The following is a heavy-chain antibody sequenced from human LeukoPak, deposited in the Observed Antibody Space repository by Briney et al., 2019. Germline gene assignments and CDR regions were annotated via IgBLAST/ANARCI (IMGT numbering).Heavy chain of an antibody. CDR3: ASGYGGSAYYFDY. Sequence: ASVKVSCKTSGYTFTSYFIHWVRQAPGQGLEWMGMINPSGGSTSYAQKFQGRVTITADESTSTAYMELSSLRSEDTAVYYCASGYGGSAYYFDYWGQGTLVTVSS. D-gene: IGHD4-23*01. CDR1: GYTFTSYF. CDR2: INPSGGST. V-gene: IGHV1-46*01. J-gene: IGHJ4*02.